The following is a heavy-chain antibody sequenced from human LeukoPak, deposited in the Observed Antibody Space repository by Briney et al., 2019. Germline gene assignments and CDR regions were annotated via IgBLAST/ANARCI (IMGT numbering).Heavy chain of an antibody. D-gene: IGHD4-23*01. J-gene: IGHJ4*02. V-gene: IGHV3-23*01. CDR3: AKIRVNGGIDY. Sequence: GVSLRLSCAASGFTFSSYAMSWLRQAQGKGLEWVTAISSSGGSTYYADSVKGRFTISRDNSKNTLYLQMNSLRAEDTAVYYCAKIRVNGGIDYWGQGTLVTVSS. CDR1: GFTFSSYA. CDR2: ISSSGGST.